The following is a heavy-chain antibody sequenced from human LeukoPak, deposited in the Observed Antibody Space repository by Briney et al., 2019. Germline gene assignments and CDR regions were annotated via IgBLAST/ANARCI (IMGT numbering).Heavy chain of an antibody. CDR2: ISGSGGST. D-gene: IGHD3-10*01. CDR3: AQNYGSGSYVDY. CDR1: GFTFSSYA. Sequence: GGSLRLSCAASGFTFSSYAMSWVRQAPGRGLEWVSVISGSGGSTYYVDSVKGRFTISRDNSKNTLYLQMNSLRAEDTAVYYCAQNYGSGSYVDYWGQGTLVTVSS. V-gene: IGHV3-23*01. J-gene: IGHJ4*02.